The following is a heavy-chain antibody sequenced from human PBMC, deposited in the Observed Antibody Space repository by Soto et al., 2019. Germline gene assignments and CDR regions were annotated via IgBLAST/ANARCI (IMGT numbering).Heavy chain of an antibody. V-gene: IGHV1-18*01. D-gene: IGHD1-1*01. CDR2: ISAHNGNT. Sequence: QVHLVQSGAEVKKPGASVKVSCKASGYTFTSYGITWVRQAPGQGLEWMGWISAHNGNTDYAQKLQVRVIVTRDTSASTVSVELRSLTSDVTAVYYCARGRYGDYWGQGALVTVSS. J-gene: IGHJ4*02. CDR3: ARGRYGDY. CDR1: GYTFTSYG.